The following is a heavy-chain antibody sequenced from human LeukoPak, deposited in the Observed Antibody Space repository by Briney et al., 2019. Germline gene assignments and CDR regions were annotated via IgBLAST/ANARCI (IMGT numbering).Heavy chain of an antibody. D-gene: IGHD3-22*01. CDR1: GGSISTYY. J-gene: IGHJ5*02. CDR2: IYYSGNS. Sequence: TSETLSLTCTVPGGSISTYYWSWIRQPPGKGLEWIGYIYYSGNSNYNPSLKSRVTISVDTSKNQSSLKLSSVTAADTAVYYCAGLGASGNGYLSWFDPWGQGTLVTVSS. V-gene: IGHV4-59*01. CDR3: AGLGASGNGYLSWFDP.